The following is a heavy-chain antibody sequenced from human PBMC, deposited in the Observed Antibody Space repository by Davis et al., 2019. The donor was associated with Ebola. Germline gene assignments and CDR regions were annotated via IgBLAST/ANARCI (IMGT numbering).Heavy chain of an antibody. J-gene: IGHJ6*02. CDR3: ASGHCSSTSCYHYYYGMDV. CDR1: GYTFTSYG. CDR2: ISAYNGNT. D-gene: IGHD2-2*01. Sequence: ASVKVSCKASGYTFTSYGISCARQAPGQGLEWMGWISAYNGNTNYAQKFQGRVTMTTDTSTSIVYMELRSLRSDDTAVYYCASGHCSSTSCYHYYYGMDVWGQGTTVTVSS. V-gene: IGHV1-18*01.